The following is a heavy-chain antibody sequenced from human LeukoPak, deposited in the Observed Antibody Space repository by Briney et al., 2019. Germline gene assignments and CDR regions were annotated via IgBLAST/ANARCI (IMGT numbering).Heavy chain of an antibody. CDR1: GYSFSICD. CDR3: ARDYYDSSGYYPTSDY. V-gene: IGHV1-8*01. D-gene: IGHD3-22*01. Sequence: ASVKVSCKASGYSFSICDINWVRQAAGQGLEWMGWMNPNSGNTGYAQKFQGRVTMTRDTSISTAYMELSSLRSEDTAVYYCARDYYDSSGYYPTSDYWGQGTLVIVSS. J-gene: IGHJ4*02. CDR2: MNPNSGNT.